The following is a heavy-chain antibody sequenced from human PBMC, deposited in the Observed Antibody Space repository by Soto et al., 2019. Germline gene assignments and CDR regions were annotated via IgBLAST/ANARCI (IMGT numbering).Heavy chain of an antibody. V-gene: IGHV3-21*01. CDR2: ISSSSSYI. CDR1: GFTFSSYS. J-gene: IGHJ6*02. CDR3: ARADSGTTERFYYYYYGMDV. D-gene: IGHD1-7*01. Sequence: GGSLRLSCAASGFTFSSYSMNWVRQAPGKGLEWVSSISSSSSYIYYADSVKGRFTISRDNAKNSLYLQMNSLRAEDTAVYYCARADSGTTERFYYYYYGMDVWGQGTTVTVSS.